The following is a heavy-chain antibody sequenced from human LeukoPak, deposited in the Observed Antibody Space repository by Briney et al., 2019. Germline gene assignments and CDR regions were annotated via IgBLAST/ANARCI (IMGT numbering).Heavy chain of an antibody. V-gene: IGHV2-5*02. CDR2: IYWDDDK. CDR1: GFSLSTSGVG. CDR3: AHNDYYGSGSYLDFDY. J-gene: IGHJ4*02. D-gene: IGHD3-10*01. Sequence: SGPTLVNPPQTLTLTCTFSGFSLSTSGVGVGWIRQPPGKALEWLALIYWDDDKRYSPSLKSRLTITKDTSKNQVVLTMTNMDPVDTATYYCAHNDYYGSGSYLDFDYWGQGTLVTVSS.